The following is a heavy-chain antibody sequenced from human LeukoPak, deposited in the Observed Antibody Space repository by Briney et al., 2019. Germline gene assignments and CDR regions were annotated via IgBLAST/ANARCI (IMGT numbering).Heavy chain of an antibody. J-gene: IGHJ4*02. CDR3: ARDGGRAVADY. CDR2: ISSSSSYI. CDR1: GFTFSRYS. V-gene: IGHV3-21*01. Sequence: GGSLRLSCAASGFTFSRYSMNWVRQAPGKGLEWVSSISSSSSYIYYADSVKGRFTISRDNAKNSLYLQMNSLRAEDTAVYYCARDGGRAVADYWGQGTLVPVSS. D-gene: IGHD6-19*01.